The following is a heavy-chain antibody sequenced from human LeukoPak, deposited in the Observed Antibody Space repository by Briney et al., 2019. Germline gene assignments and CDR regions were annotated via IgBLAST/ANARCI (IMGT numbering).Heavy chain of an antibody. V-gene: IGHV3-23*01. Sequence: PGGSLRLSCAASGFTFRNYAMSWVRQAPGKGLEWVSAISGSGGSTYYATSEKGRYTISRDNSKNALYLQMNSLRADDTAVYYCAKDGSGDYEDYWGQGTLVTVSS. CDR2: ISGSGGST. CDR1: GFTFRNYA. J-gene: IGHJ4*02. CDR3: AKDGSGDYEDY. D-gene: IGHD4-17*01.